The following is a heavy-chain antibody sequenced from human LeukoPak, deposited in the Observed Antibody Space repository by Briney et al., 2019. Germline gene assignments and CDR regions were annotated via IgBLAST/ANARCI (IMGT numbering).Heavy chain of an antibody. D-gene: IGHD3-22*01. CDR3: ATGHYYDSSGYYPLPDAFDI. CDR2: MNSDGSDT. CDR1: GFTFSRYW. V-gene: IGHV3-74*01. Sequence: PGGSLRLSCAASGFTFSRYWMHWVRQAPGKGLVWVSRMNSDGSDTNYADSVKGRVTISRDNAKNTLYLQMNSLRAEDTAVYHCATGHYYDSSGYYPLPDAFDIWGRGTMVTVSS. J-gene: IGHJ3*02.